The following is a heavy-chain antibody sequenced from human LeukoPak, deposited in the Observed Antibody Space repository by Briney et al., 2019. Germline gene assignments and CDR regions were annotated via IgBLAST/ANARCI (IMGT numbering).Heavy chain of an antibody. J-gene: IGHJ3*02. V-gene: IGHV3-30*03. CDR1: GFTFSSYG. CDR3: ATGGHRSSTSCYPDAFDI. CDR2: ISYDGSNK. Sequence: QPGRSLRLSCAASGFTFSSYGMHWVRQAPGKGLEWVAVISYDGSNKYYADSVKGRFTISRDNSKNTLYLQMNSLRAEDTAVYYCATGGHRSSTSCYPDAFDIWGQGTMVTVSS. D-gene: IGHD2-2*01.